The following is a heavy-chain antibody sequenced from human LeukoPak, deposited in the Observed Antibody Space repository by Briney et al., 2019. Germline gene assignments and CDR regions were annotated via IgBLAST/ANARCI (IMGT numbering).Heavy chain of an antibody. V-gene: IGHV3-30*02. D-gene: IGHD3-10*01. J-gene: IGHJ4*02. CDR3: ANEWLHVSGSYKANN. Sequence: GGSLGLSCAASGFIFSTYGMYWVRQAPGKGLEWVAFIRSDGSDKYHADSVKGRFTISRDNSKNTLYLQMNSLRTEDTAVYYCANEWLHVSGSYKANNWGQGTLVTVSS. CDR2: IRSDGSDK. CDR1: GFIFSTYG.